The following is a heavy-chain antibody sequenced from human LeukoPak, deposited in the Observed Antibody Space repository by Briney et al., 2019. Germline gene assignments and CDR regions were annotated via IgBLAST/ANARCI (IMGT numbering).Heavy chain of an antibody. CDR3: ARGIEYSSSWYYFDY. Sequence: ASVKVSCKASGYIFTAHYLHWVRQAPGQGLEWMGLINPSGSSTLYAQKLQGRVTMTTDTSTSTAHMELRSLRSDDTAVYYCARGIEYSSSWYYFDYWGQGTLVTVSS. CDR2: INPSGSST. J-gene: IGHJ4*02. CDR1: GYIFTAHY. D-gene: IGHD6-13*01. V-gene: IGHV1-46*01.